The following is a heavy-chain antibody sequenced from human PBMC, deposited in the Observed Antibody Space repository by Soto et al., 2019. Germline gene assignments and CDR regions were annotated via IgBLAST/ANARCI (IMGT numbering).Heavy chain of an antibody. CDR1: GFTFTSSA. D-gene: IGHD3-3*01. V-gene: IGHV1-58*01. CDR2: IVVGSGNT. J-gene: IGHJ3*02. CDR3: ARESITIFGVVIRTKTSDAFDI. Sequence: SVKVSCKASGFTFTSSAVQWMRQARGQRLEWIGWIVVGSGNTNYAQKLQGRVTMTTDTSTSTAYMELRSLRSDDTAVYYCARESITIFGVVIRTKTSDAFDIWGQGTMVTVSS.